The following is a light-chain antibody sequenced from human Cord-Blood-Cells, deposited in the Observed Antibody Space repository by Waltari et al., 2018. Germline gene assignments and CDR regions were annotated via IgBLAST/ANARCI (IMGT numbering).Light chain of an antibody. CDR3: QQYNSYPYT. Sequence: DIQMPQSPSTLSASVGDGVTITCRASQSISSWLAWYQQKPGKAPQLLIYDASSVESGVPSRFSGSGSGTEFTLTISSLQPDDFATYYCQQYNSYPYTFGQGTKLEIK. V-gene: IGKV1-5*01. CDR1: QSISSW. CDR2: DAS. J-gene: IGKJ2*01.